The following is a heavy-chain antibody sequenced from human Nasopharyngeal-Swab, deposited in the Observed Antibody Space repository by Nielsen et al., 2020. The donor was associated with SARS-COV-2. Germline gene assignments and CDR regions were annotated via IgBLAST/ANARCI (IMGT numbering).Heavy chain of an antibody. J-gene: IGHJ3*02. Sequence: LRLSFTVSGGSISSGGYYWSWIRQHPGKGLEWIGYIYYSGSTYYNPSLKSRVTISVDTSKNQFSLKLSSVTAADTAVYYCARARITMIVVVDAFDIWGQGTMVTVSS. CDR1: GGSISSGGYY. CDR3: ARARITMIVVVDAFDI. D-gene: IGHD3-22*01. V-gene: IGHV4-31*03. CDR2: IYYSGST.